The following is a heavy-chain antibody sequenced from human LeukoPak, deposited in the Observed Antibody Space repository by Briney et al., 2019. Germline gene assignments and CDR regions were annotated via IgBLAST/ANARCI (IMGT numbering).Heavy chain of an antibody. CDR1: GGSISSSSYY. D-gene: IGHD6-13*01. V-gene: IGHV4-39*01. CDR3: ARASSIAAAPRRYWFDP. Sequence: SETLSLTCTVSGGSISSSSYYWGWIRQPPGKGLEWIGSIYYSGSTYYNPSLKSRVTISVDTSKNQFSLKLSSVTAADTAVYYCARASSIAAAPRRYWFDPWGQGTLVTVSS. J-gene: IGHJ5*02. CDR2: IYYSGST.